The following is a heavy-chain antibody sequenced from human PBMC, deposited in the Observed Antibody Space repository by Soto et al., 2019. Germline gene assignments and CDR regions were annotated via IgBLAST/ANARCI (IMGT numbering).Heavy chain of an antibody. CDR1: GYSFTSYW. Sequence: GESLKISCKGSGYSFTSYWIGWVRQMPGEGLEWMGIIYPSDSDTRYSPSFQGQVTISADKSISTAYLQWSSLKASDTAMYYWSRHRSSEGGFDYWGQGTLVTVAS. CDR2: IYPSDSDT. V-gene: IGHV5-51*01. D-gene: IGHD3-16*01. J-gene: IGHJ4*02. CDR3: SRHRSSEGGFDY.